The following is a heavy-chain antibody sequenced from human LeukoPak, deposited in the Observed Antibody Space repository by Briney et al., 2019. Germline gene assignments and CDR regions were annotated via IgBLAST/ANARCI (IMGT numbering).Heavy chain of an antibody. CDR1: RFIMKTQT. CDR2: ITGDCKYI. J-gene: IGHJ4*02. Sequence: KPGGSLRHSCGAHRFIMKTQTRTWSRQAPGKGLEWVSSITGDCKYITYADSVKGRFTISRENAKNSLYLQVASLRGDDTETYYCNRVSNDWCYYQWGQGTLVTVSP. V-gene: IGHV3-21*01. CDR3: NRVSNDWCYYQ. D-gene: IGHD4/OR15-4a*01.